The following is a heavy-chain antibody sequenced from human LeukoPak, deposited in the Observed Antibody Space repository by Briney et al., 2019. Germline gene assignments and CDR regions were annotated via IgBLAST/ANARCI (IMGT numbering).Heavy chain of an antibody. V-gene: IGHV4-4*07. D-gene: IGHD1-26*01. CDR3: ARVGLYGRAFDI. J-gene: IGHJ3*02. Sequence: SETLSLTCTVSGGSISSYYWSWIRQPAGKGLEWIGRIYTSGSTNYNPSLKSRVTMSVDTSKNRFSLKLSSVTAADTAVYYCARVGLYGRAFDIWGQGTMVTVSS. CDR2: IYTSGST. CDR1: GGSISSYY.